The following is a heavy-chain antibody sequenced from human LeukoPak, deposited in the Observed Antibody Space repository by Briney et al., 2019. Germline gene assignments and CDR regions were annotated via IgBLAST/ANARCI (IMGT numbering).Heavy chain of an antibody. D-gene: IGHD3-3*01. CDR1: GFNFSSYA. J-gene: IGHJ3*02. CDR2: ISYGGIDK. Sequence: SGGSLRLSCAASGFNFSSYAMHWVRQAPGEGLEWVGLISYGGIDKSYADSVKGRFTISRDSSKRTLYLQMNSLRAEDTAMYYCARESWSDSVAFDIWGPGTMVIVSS. CDR3: ARESWSDSVAFDI. V-gene: IGHV3-30*04.